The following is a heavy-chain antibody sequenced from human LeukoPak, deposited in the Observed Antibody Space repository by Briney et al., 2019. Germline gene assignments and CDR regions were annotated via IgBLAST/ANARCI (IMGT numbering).Heavy chain of an antibody. CDR3: ARDGGPADYGDYFGWFDP. Sequence: PSETLSLTCTVYGGSISSYYWSWIRQPPGKGLEWIGYIYYSGSPNYNPSLKSRVTISVDTSKNQFSLKLSSVTAADTAVYYCARDGGPADYGDYFGWFDPWGQGTLVTVSS. CDR1: GGSISSYY. J-gene: IGHJ5*02. CDR2: IYYSGSP. V-gene: IGHV4-59*01. D-gene: IGHD4-17*01.